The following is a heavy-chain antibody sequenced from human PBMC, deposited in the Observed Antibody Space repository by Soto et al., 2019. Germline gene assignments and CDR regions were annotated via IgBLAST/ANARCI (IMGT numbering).Heavy chain of an antibody. Sequence: QVQLQESGPGLVKPSETLSLTCTVSGGSVNSENYYWSWIRQPPGKGLEWIGYIYHTGRTNYNPSRMSRVTISLDATRNQFSLKLSSVTAADTAVFYCAREYSNSPEAFDSWGQGTLVTVSS. CDR2: IYHTGRT. CDR1: GGSVNSENYY. CDR3: AREYSNSPEAFDS. D-gene: IGHD1-26*01. J-gene: IGHJ4*02. V-gene: IGHV4-61*01.